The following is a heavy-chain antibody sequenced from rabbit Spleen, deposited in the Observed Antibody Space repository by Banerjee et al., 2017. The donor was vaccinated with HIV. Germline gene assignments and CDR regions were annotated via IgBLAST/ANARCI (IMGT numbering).Heavy chain of an antibody. CDR1: GFSFSTSYD. J-gene: IGHJ4*01. V-gene: IGHV1S40*01. CDR3: ARASDGGSPDYDWALDL. Sequence: QQLVESGGGLVKPGASLTLTCTASGFSFSTSYDMCWVRQAPGKGLEWIGCIYAAGGNTYYASWAKGRFTISKTSSTAVTLQMTSLAAADTATYFCARASDGGSPDYDWALDLWGPGTLVTVS. CDR2: IYAAGGNT. D-gene: IGHD4-2*01.